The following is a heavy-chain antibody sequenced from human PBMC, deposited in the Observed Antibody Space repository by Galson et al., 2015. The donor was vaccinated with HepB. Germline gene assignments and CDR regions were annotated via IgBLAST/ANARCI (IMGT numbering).Heavy chain of an antibody. V-gene: IGHV1-58*02. D-gene: IGHD6-13*01. Sequence: SVKVSCKASGFTFTSSAMQWVRQARGQRLEWIGWIVVGSGNTNYAQKFQARVTITRDMSTSTAYMELSSLRSEDTAVYYCAAGPGYSSSWYFVYYGMDVWGQGTTVTVSS. J-gene: IGHJ6*02. CDR1: GFTFTSSA. CDR3: AAGPGYSSSWYFVYYGMDV. CDR2: IVVGSGNT.